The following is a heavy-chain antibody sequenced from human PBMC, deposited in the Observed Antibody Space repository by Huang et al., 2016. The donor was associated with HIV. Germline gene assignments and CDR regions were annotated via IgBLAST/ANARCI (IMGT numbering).Heavy chain of an antibody. CDR1: GGSVSSRNYY. CDR3: ARQGGDCTSISCYLSWFDP. Sequence: QLQLQESGPGLVKPSQNLSLPCTVFGGSVSSRNYYWAWIRQTPGKGLEWIGSIHHSGTDYYNRSRKSRVSMIVDKSKNQFSLEVTSATAADSAIYYCARQGGDCTSISCYLSWFDPWGQGTLVTVSS. D-gene: IGHD2-2*01. CDR2: IHHSGTD. J-gene: IGHJ5*02. V-gene: IGHV4-39*01.